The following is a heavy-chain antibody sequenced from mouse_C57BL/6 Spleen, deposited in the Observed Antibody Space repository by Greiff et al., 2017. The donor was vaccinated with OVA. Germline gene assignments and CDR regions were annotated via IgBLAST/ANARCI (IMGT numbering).Heavy chain of an antibody. CDR1: GYTFTDYY. D-gene: IGHD2-13*01. CDR3: AGYGVYGEGDAMDY. Sequence: QVQLKESGAELVRPGASVKLSCKASGYTFTDYYINWVKQRPGQGLEWIARIYPGSGNTYYNEKFKGKATLTADKSSSTAYMQLSSLSSEDSAGYFAAGYGVYGEGDAMDYWGQGTSVTVSS. CDR2: IYPGSGNT. V-gene: IGHV1-76*01. J-gene: IGHJ4*01.